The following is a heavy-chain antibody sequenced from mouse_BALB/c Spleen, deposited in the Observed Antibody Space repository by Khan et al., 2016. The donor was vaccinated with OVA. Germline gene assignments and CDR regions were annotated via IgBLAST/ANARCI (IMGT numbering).Heavy chain of an antibody. V-gene: IGHV1-7*01. CDR1: GYAFTTYW. D-gene: IGHD1-1*02. J-gene: IGHJ3*01. Sequence: QVQLKESGAELAKPGSSVKMSCVASGYAFTTYWMHWIKQRPGQGLEWIGYINPSTGYIENNQKFKDKATLTTDASSSTAYMQLSSLTSEDSAVYYWTRRGLFGIFVYWGQGTQVTVSA. CDR2: INPSTGYI. CDR3: TRRGLFGIFVY.